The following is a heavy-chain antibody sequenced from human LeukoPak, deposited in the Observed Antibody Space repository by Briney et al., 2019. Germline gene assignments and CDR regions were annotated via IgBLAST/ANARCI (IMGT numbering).Heavy chain of an antibody. Sequence: SETLSLTCTVSGGSISSNGYYWGWIRQSPGEGLEWIGNIYYSGITYYNASLKSRVTISVDTSKNQFSLNLSSVTAADTAVYYCAREYYYDSSGYYSLAHWGQGTLVTVSS. V-gene: IGHV4-39*07. CDR1: GGSISSNGYY. D-gene: IGHD3-22*01. J-gene: IGHJ4*02. CDR2: IYYSGIT. CDR3: AREYYYDSSGYYSLAH.